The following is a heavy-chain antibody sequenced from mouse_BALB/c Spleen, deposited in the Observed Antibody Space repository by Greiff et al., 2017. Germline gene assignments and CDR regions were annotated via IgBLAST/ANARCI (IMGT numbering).Heavy chain of an antibody. CDR2: ISSGSSTI. V-gene: IGHV5-17*02. CDR1: GFTFSSFG. D-gene: IGHD1-1*01. Sequence: EVKLVESGGGLVQPGGSRKLSCAASGFTFSSFGMHWVRQAPEKGLEWVAYISSGSSTIYYADTVKGRFTISRDNPKNTLFLQMTSLRSEDTAMYYCARSAATVVDDYYAMDYWGQGTSVTVSS. CDR3: ARSAATVVDDYYAMDY. J-gene: IGHJ4*01.